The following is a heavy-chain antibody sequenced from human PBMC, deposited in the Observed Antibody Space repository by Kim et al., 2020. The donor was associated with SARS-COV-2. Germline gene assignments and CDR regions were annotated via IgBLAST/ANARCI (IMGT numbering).Heavy chain of an antibody. V-gene: IGHV1-69*04. CDR1: GGTFSSYA. CDR2: IIPILGIA. D-gene: IGHD2-15*01. J-gene: IGHJ3*02. Sequence: SVKVSCKASGGTFSSYAISWVRQAPGQGLEWMGRIIPILGIANYAQKFQGRVTITADKSTSTAYTELSSLRSEDTAVYYCARDHHIVVVVAARGDAFDIWGQGTMVTVSS. CDR3: ARDHHIVVVVAARGDAFDI.